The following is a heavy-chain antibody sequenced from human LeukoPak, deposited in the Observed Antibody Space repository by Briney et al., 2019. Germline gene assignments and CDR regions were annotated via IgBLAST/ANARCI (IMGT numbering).Heavy chain of an antibody. CDR3: GRSIATHGPTHNWFGP. Sequence: SETLSLTCGVYGGSFSGYYWNWIRQPPGQGLEWIGEINHSGSTNYNPSLQSRVPLSVDTSKNLFSLKLSSVTAADTAVYYCGRSIATHGPTHNWFGPWGQGTLVTVSS. D-gene: IGHD6-6*01. CDR2: INHSGST. J-gene: IGHJ5*02. V-gene: IGHV4-34*01. CDR1: GGSFSGYY.